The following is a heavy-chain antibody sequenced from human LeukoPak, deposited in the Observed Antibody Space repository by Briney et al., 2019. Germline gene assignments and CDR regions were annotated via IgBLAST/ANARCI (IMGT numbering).Heavy chain of an antibody. J-gene: IGHJ4*02. CDR3: ARDRLHKYHLPSSGDYGVPDY. D-gene: IGHD3-22*01. Sequence: ASVKVSCKASGYTFTSYYMHWVRQAPGQGLEWMGIINPSGGTTRYVQKFQGRITMTRDMSTSTVYMELSSLRSEDTAVYYCARDRLHKYHLPSSGDYGVPDYWGQGTLVAVSS. V-gene: IGHV1-46*01. CDR1: GYTFTSYY. CDR2: INPSGGTT.